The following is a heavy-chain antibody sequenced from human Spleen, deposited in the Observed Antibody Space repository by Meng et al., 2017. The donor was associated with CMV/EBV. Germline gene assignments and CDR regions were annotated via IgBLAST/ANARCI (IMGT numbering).Heavy chain of an antibody. CDR3: ADLAEAFGMDV. J-gene: IGHJ6*02. Sequence: GESLKISCAASGFTFSTYAMHWVRQAPGRGLEWVGQIKKKADSYTTYYAASVKARFTISRDDSKNSLYLQMNSLKTEDSAVYYCADLAEAFGMDVWGQGTTVTVSS. D-gene: IGHD6-19*01. CDR1: GFTFSTYA. V-gene: IGHV3-72*01. CDR2: IKKKADSYTT.